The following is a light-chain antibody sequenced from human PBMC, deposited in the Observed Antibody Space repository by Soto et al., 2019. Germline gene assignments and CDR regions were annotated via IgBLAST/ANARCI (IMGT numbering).Light chain of an antibody. V-gene: IGKV3-15*01. Sequence: EIVMTQSPATLSVSPGERATLSCRASQSVSSNLAWYQQKPGQAPRLLIYGASTRATGIPARFSGSGSGTEFTLTISSLQSEDFAVYDCQQYNNWPVTVGQGTKLEIK. CDR2: GAS. CDR3: QQYNNWPVT. J-gene: IGKJ2*01. CDR1: QSVSSN.